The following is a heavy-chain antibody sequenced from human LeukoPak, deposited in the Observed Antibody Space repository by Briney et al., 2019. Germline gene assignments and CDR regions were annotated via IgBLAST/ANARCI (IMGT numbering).Heavy chain of an antibody. CDR3: ARDRRIAARGDGMDV. J-gene: IGHJ6*02. CDR2: IKHDGSEK. Sequence: GGSLRLSCTASGFTFSSYWMSWVRQAPGQGLQWVANIKHDGSEKYYVDSVKGRFTISRDNAKNSLYLQMNSLRAEDTAVYYCARDRRIAARGDGMDVWGQGTTVTVSS. CDR1: GFTFSSYW. V-gene: IGHV3-7*03. D-gene: IGHD6-13*01.